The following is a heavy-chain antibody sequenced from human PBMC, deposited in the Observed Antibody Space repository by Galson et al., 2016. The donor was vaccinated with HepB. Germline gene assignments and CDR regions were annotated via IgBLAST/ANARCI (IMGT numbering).Heavy chain of an antibody. CDR3: ARTQAVAGPNWFDP. CDR2: INHGGSA. J-gene: IGHJ5*02. D-gene: IGHD6-19*01. Sequence: ETLSLTCGVSGGSFSGYYGSWIRPPPGKGLEWIGEINHGGSANYNPSLKSRVTFSVDTSKNQFSLKLRSVTAADTAIYYCARTQAVAGPNWFDPWGQGTLVSVSS. CDR1: GGSFSGYY. V-gene: IGHV4-34*01.